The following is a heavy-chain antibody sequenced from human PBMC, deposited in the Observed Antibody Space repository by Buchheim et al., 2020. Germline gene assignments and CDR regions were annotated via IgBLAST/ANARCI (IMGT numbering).Heavy chain of an antibody. CDR1: GYSFTSHY. V-gene: IGHV1-3*04. J-gene: IGHJ5*02. CDR3: ARGTGTSWFDR. Sequence: QVQLVQSGAEVRDPGASVKVSCKASGYSFTSHYMHWVRQAPGQSLEWMGWINTARGDTKTSQRLQGRVTMSRDTFAATAYMELTGLKFEDTAVYYRARGTGTSWFDRWGQGTL. D-gene: IGHD1-7*01. CDR2: INTARGDT.